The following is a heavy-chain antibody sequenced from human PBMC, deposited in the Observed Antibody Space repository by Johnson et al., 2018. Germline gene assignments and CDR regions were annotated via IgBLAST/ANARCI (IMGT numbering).Heavy chain of an antibody. CDR3: AGGGLRWSSPGAFDI. V-gene: IGHV3-23*04. D-gene: IGHD4-23*01. CDR1: GFTFSSYA. CDR2: ISGRGGST. Sequence: VQLVQSGGGVVQPGRSLRLSCAASGFTFSSYAMRWVRPAPGKGLEWVSAISGRGGSTYYADSVKGRFTISSDNSKNSLYLPRNSLSAEDTAVYYCAGGGLRWSSPGAFDIWGQVTMVTVSS. J-gene: IGHJ3*02.